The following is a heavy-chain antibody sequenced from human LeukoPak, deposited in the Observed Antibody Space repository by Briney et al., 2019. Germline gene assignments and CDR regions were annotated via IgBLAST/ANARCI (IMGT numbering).Heavy chain of an antibody. D-gene: IGHD1-26*01. V-gene: IGHV1-46*01. Sequence: ASVKVSCKTSGYSFSSHGISWVRQAPGQGLEWMGIINPSGGSTSYAQKFQGRVTMTRDTSTSTVYMELSSLRSEDTAVYYCARDHPSGSMGDWGQGTLVTVSS. CDR1: GYSFSSHG. J-gene: IGHJ4*02. CDR3: ARDHPSGSMGD. CDR2: INPSGGST.